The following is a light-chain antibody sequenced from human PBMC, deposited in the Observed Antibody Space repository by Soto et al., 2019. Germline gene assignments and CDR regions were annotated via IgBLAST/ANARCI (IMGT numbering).Light chain of an antibody. Sequence: SSELTQPPSMSVAPGQTARLTCGGNNIGSKSVHWYQQKAGQAPVLVVYDDDDRPSGIPERFSGSNSGNTATLTISRVEAGDEADYYCHVWDSSSDWVFGGGTKLTVL. J-gene: IGLJ3*02. CDR1: NIGSKS. CDR3: HVWDSSSDWV. CDR2: DDD. V-gene: IGLV3-21*02.